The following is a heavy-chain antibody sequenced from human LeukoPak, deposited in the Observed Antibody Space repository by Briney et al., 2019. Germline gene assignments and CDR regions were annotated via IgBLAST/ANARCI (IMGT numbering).Heavy chain of an antibody. D-gene: IGHD6-13*01. Sequence: PGGSLRLSCAASGFTFSSYWMHWVRQAPGKGLVWVSRISSDGSTVYADFVKGRFTISRDNAKNTLYLQMNSLRAEDTAMYYCAKGLGQPLVPGFDYWGQGTLITVSS. CDR2: ISSDGST. CDR3: AKGLGQPLVPGFDY. J-gene: IGHJ4*02. CDR1: GFTFSSYW. V-gene: IGHV3-74*01.